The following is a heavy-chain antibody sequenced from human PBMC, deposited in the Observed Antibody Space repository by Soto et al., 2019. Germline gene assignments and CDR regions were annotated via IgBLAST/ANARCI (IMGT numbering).Heavy chain of an antibody. CDR1: GYTFTSYA. V-gene: IGHV1-3*01. CDR3: ARARELLWFGRESGPYGMDV. J-gene: IGHJ6*02. D-gene: IGHD3-10*01. Sequence: QVQLVQSGAEVKKPGASVKVSCKASGYTFTSYAMHWVRQAPGQRLEWMGWINAGNGNTKYSQKFQGRVTITRDTSASTAYMGLSSLRSEDTAVYYCARARELLWFGRESGPYGMDVWGQGTTVTVSS. CDR2: INAGNGNT.